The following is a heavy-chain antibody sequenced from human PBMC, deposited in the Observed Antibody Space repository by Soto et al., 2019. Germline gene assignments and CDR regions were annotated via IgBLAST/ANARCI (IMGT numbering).Heavy chain of an antibody. D-gene: IGHD3-3*01. CDR2: IYHSGST. Sequence: QLQLQESGSGLVKPSQTLSLTCAVSGGSISSGGYSWSWIRQPPGKGLEWIGYIYHSGSTYYNPSLKSRVTISVDRSKNQFALKLSSVTAADTAVYYCARAVLRFLDWFEGNWFDPWGQGTLVTVSS. V-gene: IGHV4-30-2*01. CDR3: ARAVLRFLDWFEGNWFDP. J-gene: IGHJ5*02. CDR1: GGSISSGGYS.